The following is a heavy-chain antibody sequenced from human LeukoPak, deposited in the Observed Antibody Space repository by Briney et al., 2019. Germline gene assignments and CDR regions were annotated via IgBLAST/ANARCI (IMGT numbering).Heavy chain of an antibody. V-gene: IGHV4-39*07. D-gene: IGHD3-3*01. CDR2: IYYSGST. CDR1: GGSIGSITYY. CDR3: ASLPYDFWSGYYIFDY. J-gene: IGHJ4*02. Sequence: SETLSLTCSASGGSIGSITYYWAWIRQPPGKGLEWIGSIYYSGSTYYNPSLKSRVTISVDTSKNQFSLKLSSVTAADTAVYYCASLPYDFWSGYYIFDYWGQGTLVTVSS.